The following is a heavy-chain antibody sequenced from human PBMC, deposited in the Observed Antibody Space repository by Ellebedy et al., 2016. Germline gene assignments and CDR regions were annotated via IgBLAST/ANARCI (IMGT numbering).Heavy chain of an antibody. V-gene: IGHV3-7*01. Sequence: GESLKISCAASGFSFSSYWMSWVRQAPGKGLEWVANIKGDGSVKHYVDSVKVRFTISRDNAENAVYLQMYSLRAGDSAVYYCARDFRGTGSHDYWGQGSLVTVSS. D-gene: IGHD1-1*01. J-gene: IGHJ4*02. CDR3: ARDFRGTGSHDY. CDR1: GFSFSSYW. CDR2: IKGDGSVK.